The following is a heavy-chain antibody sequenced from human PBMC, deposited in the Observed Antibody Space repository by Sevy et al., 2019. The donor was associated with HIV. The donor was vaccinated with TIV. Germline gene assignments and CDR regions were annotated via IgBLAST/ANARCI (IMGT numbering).Heavy chain of an antibody. V-gene: IGHV3-23*01. D-gene: IGHD6-19*01. J-gene: IGHJ4*02. Sequence: GGSLRLSCAASGFTFSNYVMHWVRQAPGKGLEWVSAISGSGGSTYYADSVKGRFTISRDNSKNTLYLQMNSLRAEDTAVYYCAKSEWLASGASDYWGQGTLVTVSS. CDR2: ISGSGGST. CDR1: GFTFSNYV. CDR3: AKSEWLASGASDY.